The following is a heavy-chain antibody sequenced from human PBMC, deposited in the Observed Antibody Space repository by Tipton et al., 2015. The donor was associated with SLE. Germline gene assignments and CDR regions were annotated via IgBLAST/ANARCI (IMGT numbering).Heavy chain of an antibody. D-gene: IGHD3-16*01. CDR3: ARVGEWGIGMVV. CDR1: GGSISSSSYY. J-gene: IGHJ6*02. Sequence: TLSLTCTVSGGSISSSSYYWGWIRQPPGKGLEWIGSIYYSGSTYYNPSLKSRVTISVDTSKNQFSLKLSSVTAADAAVYYCARVGEWGIGMVVRGQGTTVPVSS. V-gene: IGHV4-39*07. CDR2: IYYSGST.